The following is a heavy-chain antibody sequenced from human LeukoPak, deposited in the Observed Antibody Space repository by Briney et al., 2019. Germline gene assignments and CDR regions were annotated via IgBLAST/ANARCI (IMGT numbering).Heavy chain of an antibody. CDR1: GGSISSSSYY. CDR3: ARVRIAAAGIETLDY. J-gene: IGHJ4*02. V-gene: IGHV4-39*07. CDR2: IYYSGST. D-gene: IGHD6-13*01. Sequence: PSETLSLTCTVSGGSISSSSYYWGWIRQPRGKGLEWIGSIYYSGSTYYNPSLKSLVTISVDTSKNQFYLKLSSVTAADTAVYYCARVRIAAAGIETLDYWGQGTLVTVSS.